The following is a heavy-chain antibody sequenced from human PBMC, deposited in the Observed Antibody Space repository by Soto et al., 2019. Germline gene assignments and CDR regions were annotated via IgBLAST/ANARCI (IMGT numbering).Heavy chain of an antibody. J-gene: IGHJ5*02. CDR3: ANLSPYYYDSSGYYSWFDP. Sequence: EVQLLESGGGLVQPGGSLRLSCAASGFTFSSYAMSWVRQAPGKGLEWVSAISGSGGSTYYADSVKGRFTISRDNSKNTLYLQMNSLRAEDTAVYYCANLSPYYYDSSGYYSWFDPWGQGTLVTVSS. V-gene: IGHV3-23*01. CDR2: ISGSGGST. D-gene: IGHD3-22*01. CDR1: GFTFSSYA.